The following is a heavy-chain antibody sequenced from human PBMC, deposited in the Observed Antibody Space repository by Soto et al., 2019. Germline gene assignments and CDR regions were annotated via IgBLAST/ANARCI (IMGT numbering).Heavy chain of an antibody. CDR1: GYTFTSYG. Sequence: GASVKVSCKASGYTFTSYGISWVRQAPGRGLEWMGWISAYNGNTNYAQKLQGRVTMTTDTSTSTAYMELRSLRSDDTAVYYCARVTVVVVAATYAFDIWGQGTMVTVSS. CDR3: ARVTVVVVAATYAFDI. CDR2: ISAYNGNT. J-gene: IGHJ3*02. D-gene: IGHD2-15*01. V-gene: IGHV1-18*01.